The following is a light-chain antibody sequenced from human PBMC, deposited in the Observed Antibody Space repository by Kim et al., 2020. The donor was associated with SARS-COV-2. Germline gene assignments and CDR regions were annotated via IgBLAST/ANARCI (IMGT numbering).Light chain of an antibody. CDR3: SSYTSSSTKV. J-gene: IGLJ1*01. V-gene: IGLV2-14*01. CDR1: SSDIGGYNY. Sequence: GQSITVSCTGTSSDIGGYNYVSWYQQHPGKAPKLMIYEVSNRPSGVPDRFSGSKSGNTASLTISGLQAEDEADYYCSSYTSSSTKVFGSGTKVTVL. CDR2: EVS.